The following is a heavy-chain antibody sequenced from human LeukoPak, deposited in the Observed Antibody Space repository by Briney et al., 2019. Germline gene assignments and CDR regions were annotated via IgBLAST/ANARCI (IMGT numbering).Heavy chain of an antibody. Sequence: GGSLRLSCAASGFTFSSYEMFWVRQAPGQGLEWLAYISSSGDRTLYCSASMRGRFTVSRDNAKNSLYLQMNILTIEDTAVYYCARESGGGGYRFDYWGQGSLVSVSS. CDR1: GFTFSSYE. J-gene: IGHJ4*02. CDR2: ISSSGDRTL. D-gene: IGHD2-15*01. V-gene: IGHV3-48*03. CDR3: ARESGGGGYRFDY.